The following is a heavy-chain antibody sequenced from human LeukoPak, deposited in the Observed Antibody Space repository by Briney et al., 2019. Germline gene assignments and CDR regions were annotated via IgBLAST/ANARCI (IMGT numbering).Heavy chain of an antibody. D-gene: IGHD3-10*01. CDR2: ISSSSSYI. J-gene: IGHJ4*02. Sequence: GGSLRLSCAASGFTFSTYSMNWVRQAPGKGLEWVSYISSSSSYIYYADSVKGRFTISRDNAKNSLYLQMNSLRAEDTAVYYCARQVAVITMVRGVDNYFDYWGQGTLVTVSS. V-gene: IGHV3-21*05. CDR3: ARQVAVITMVRGVDNYFDY. CDR1: GFTFSTYS.